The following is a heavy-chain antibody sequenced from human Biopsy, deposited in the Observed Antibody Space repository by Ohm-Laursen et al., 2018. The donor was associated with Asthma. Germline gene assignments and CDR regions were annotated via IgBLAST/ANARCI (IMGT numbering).Heavy chain of an antibody. CDR1: GFTVSRDH. CDR2: IYNGGTS. D-gene: IGHD6-19*01. V-gene: IGHV3-53*01. CDR3: ARGDSSGWSHYYFDY. J-gene: IGHJ4*02. Sequence: SLRLSCAASGFTVSRDHMFWVRQAPGKGLEWVSVIYNGGTSHTADSVRGRCTISRDFSKNTLHLQMHSLRVEDTAVYYCARGDSSGWSHYYFDYWGQGTLVTVSS.